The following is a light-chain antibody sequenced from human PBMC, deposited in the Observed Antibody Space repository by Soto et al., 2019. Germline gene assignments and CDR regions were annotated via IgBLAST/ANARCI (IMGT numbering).Light chain of an antibody. J-gene: IGKJ1*01. CDR3: QQYNSYWT. V-gene: IGKV1-5*03. CDR1: QSISSR. CDR2: KAS. Sequence: DIQMTQSPSTLSASAGDRVTITCRASQSISSRLAWYQQKPGKAPKLLIYKASSLESGVPSRFSGSGSGTEFTLTISSLQPDDSATYYCQQYNSYWTFGQGTKVEIK.